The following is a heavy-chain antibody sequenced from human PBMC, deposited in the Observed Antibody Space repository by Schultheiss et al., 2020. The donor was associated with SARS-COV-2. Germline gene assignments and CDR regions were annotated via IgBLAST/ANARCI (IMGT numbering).Heavy chain of an antibody. CDR3: AKDSAGDN. CDR2: ISGSGGST. V-gene: IGHV3-23*01. Sequence: GGSLRLSCAASGFTFSSHGMNWVRQAPGKGLEWVSAISGSGGSTYYADSVKGRFTISRDNSKNEVYLQMNGLRVEDTAVYFCAKDSAGDNWGQGTMVTVSS. CDR1: GFTFSSHG. J-gene: IGHJ3*02. D-gene: IGHD3-10*01.